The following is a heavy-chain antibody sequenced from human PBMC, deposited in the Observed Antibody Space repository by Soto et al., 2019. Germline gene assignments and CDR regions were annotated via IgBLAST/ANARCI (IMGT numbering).Heavy chain of an antibody. J-gene: IGHJ4*02. CDR2: VSYSGGRT. V-gene: IGHV3-23*01. D-gene: IGHD3-22*01. CDR1: GFTFSSYA. CDR3: AKDRHLYGGYDYEFDS. Sequence: EVHLLESGGDLVQPGGSLRVSCAASGFTFSSYAMSWVRQAPGKGLEWVSGVSYSGGRTNYADSVKGRFTISRDNSKNILYLQMNSLRAEDTAVYYCAKDRHLYGGYDYEFDSWGQGTVVTVSS.